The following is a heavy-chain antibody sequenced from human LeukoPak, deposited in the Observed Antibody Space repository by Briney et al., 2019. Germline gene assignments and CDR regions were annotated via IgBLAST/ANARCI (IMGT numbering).Heavy chain of an antibody. J-gene: IGHJ5*02. CDR2: IYYSGST. D-gene: IGHD6-13*01. V-gene: IGHV4-59*11. Sequence: SETLSLTCTVSGGSISSHYWSWIRRPPGKGLEWIGYIYYSGSTNYNPSLKSRVTISVDTSKNQFSLKLSSVTAADTAVYYCARARESSSWYNWFDPWGQGTLVTVSS. CDR1: GGSISSHY. CDR3: ARARESSSWYNWFDP.